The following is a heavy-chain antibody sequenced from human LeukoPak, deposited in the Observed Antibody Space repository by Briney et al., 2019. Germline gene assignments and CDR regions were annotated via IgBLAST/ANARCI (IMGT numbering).Heavy chain of an antibody. Sequence: GGSLRLSCAASGFTVSSNCMSWVRQAPGKGLEWVTVIYSGGSTYYADSVKGRFTISRDNSKNTLYLQMNSLRAEDTAVYYCASPLSITMVRGVKGYYGMDVWGKGTTVTVSS. D-gene: IGHD3-10*01. J-gene: IGHJ6*04. V-gene: IGHV3-53*01. CDR1: GFTVSSNC. CDR2: IYSGGST. CDR3: ASPLSITMVRGVKGYYGMDV.